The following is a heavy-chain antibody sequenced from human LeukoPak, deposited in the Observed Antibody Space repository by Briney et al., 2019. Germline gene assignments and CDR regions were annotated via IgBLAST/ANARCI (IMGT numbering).Heavy chain of an antibody. CDR2: ISGSGGST. CDR3: ARRYPNNDAFDI. CDR1: GFTFSSYA. D-gene: IGHD1/OR15-1a*01. V-gene: IGHV3-23*01. J-gene: IGHJ3*02. Sequence: GGSLRLSCAASGFTFSSYAMSWVRQATGKGLEWVSAISGSGGSTYYADSVKGRFTISRDNSKNTLYLQMNSLRAEDTAVYYCARRYPNNDAFDIWGQGTMVTVSS.